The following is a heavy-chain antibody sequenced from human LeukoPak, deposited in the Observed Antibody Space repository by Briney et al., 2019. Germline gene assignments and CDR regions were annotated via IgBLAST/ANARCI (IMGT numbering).Heavy chain of an antibody. V-gene: IGHV3-33*01. Sequence: AGGSLTLSCAVSGFSLSVHGTHWVRQAPGKGPEWVTVTWYDGSNNHYADSVKGRFTISRDNSKNTVFLEMNSLRAEDTAVYHCARDRYFGSDGFYIWGPGAMVIVSS. CDR1: GFSLSVHG. CDR2: TWYDGSNN. CDR3: ARDRYFGSDGFYI. J-gene: IGHJ3*02. D-gene: IGHD3-10*01.